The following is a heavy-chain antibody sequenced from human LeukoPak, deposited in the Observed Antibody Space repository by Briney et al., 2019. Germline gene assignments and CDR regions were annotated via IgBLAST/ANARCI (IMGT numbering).Heavy chain of an antibody. V-gene: IGHV3-21*06. CDR3: ARALWSGPVYYGMDV. D-gene: IGHD3-10*01. CDR2: ISSTSSYI. CDR1: GFTFSSYW. Sequence: PGGSLRLSCAASGFTFSSYWMHWVRQAPGRGLEWVSSISSTSSYIYYADSMKGRFTISRDDAKNSLYLQMNSLRAEDTAVYYCARALWSGPVYYGMDVWGQGTTVTVSS. J-gene: IGHJ6*02.